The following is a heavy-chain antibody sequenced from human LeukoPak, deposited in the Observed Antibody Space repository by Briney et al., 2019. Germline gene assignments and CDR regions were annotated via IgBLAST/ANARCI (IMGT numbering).Heavy chain of an antibody. CDR3: ARGAVVVPAANWFDP. V-gene: IGHV1-8*01. D-gene: IGHD2-2*01. Sequence: GASVKVSCKASGYTFTSYDINWVRQATGRGLEWMGWMNPNSGNTGYAQKFQGRVTMTRNTSISTAYMELSSLRSEDTAVYYCARGAVVVPAANWFDPWGQGTLVTVSS. J-gene: IGHJ5*02. CDR2: MNPNSGNT. CDR1: GYTFTSYD.